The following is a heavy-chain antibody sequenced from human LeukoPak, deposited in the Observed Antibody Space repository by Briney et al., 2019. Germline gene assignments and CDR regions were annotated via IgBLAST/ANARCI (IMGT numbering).Heavy chain of an antibody. Sequence: SETLSLTCSVSGDSISRSDSYWDWIRQPPGKGLEWIGTIYYSGRTYCSPSLNSRVTMSVDTSSNQFSLNLRSVTAADTAVSYCARPRYYDGSGYLEWGQGTLLSVSS. CDR3: ARPRYYDGSGYLE. J-gene: IGHJ1*01. V-gene: IGHV4-39*01. CDR1: GDSISRSDSY. D-gene: IGHD3-22*01. CDR2: IYYSGRT.